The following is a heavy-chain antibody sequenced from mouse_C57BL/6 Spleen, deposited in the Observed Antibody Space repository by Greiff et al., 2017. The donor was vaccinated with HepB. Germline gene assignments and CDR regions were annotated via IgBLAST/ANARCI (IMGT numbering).Heavy chain of an antibody. CDR2: ISYDGSN. CDR3: ARSYDYDVYWYFDV. D-gene: IGHD2-4*01. Sequence: EVKVEESGPGLVKPSQSLSLTCSVTGYSITSGYYWNWIRQFPGNKLEWMGYISYDGSNNYNPSLKNRISITRDTSKNQFFLKLNSVTTEDTATYYCARSYDYDVYWYFDVWGTGTTVTVSS. J-gene: IGHJ1*03. CDR1: GYSITSGYY. V-gene: IGHV3-6*01.